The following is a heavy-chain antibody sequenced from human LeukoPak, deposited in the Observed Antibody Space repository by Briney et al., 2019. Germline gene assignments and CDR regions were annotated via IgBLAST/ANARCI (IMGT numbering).Heavy chain of an antibody. CDR1: GYSFTSYW. CDR3: ARHVVRNLRDGDYEGFDY. V-gene: IGHV5-51*01. J-gene: IGHJ4*02. CDR2: IYPGDSDT. D-gene: IGHD4-17*01. Sequence: GESLKISCKGSGYSFTSYWIGWVRQMPGKGPEWMGIIYPGDSDTRYSPSFQGQVTISADKSISTAYLQWSSLKASDTAMYYCARHVVRNLRDGDYEGFDYWGQGTLVTVSS.